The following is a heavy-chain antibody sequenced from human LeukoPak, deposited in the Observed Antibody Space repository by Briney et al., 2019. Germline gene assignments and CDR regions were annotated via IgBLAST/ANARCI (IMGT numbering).Heavy chain of an antibody. J-gene: IGHJ4*02. V-gene: IGHV1-8*01. D-gene: IGHD3-3*01. CDR3: ARAIFGVVGQDY. Sequence: ASVKVSCKASGYTFTSYDINWVRQATGQGLEWMGWMNPNSGNTGYAQKFQGRVTMTTDTSTSTAYMELRSLRSDDTAVYYCARAIFGVVGQDYWGQGTLVTVSS. CDR2: MNPNSGNT. CDR1: GYTFTSYD.